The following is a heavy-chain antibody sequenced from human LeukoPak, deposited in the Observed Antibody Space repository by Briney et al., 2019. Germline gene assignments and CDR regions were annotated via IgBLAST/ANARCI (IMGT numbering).Heavy chain of an antibody. CDR3: AKNGDSSSNFDI. Sequence: GGSLRLSCAASGFTFDDYAMHWVRHAPGKGVEWGSGISWNRGSIVYADSVKGRFTISRDNAKNSLYLQMNSLRAEDTALYYCAKNGDSSSNFDIWGQGTMVTVSS. D-gene: IGHD6-13*01. V-gene: IGHV3-9*01. J-gene: IGHJ3*02. CDR2: ISWNRGSI. CDR1: GFTFDDYA.